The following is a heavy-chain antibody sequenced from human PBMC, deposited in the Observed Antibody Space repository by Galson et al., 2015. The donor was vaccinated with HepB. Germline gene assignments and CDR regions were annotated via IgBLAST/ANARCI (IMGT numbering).Heavy chain of an antibody. CDR2: IYYSGST. CDR1: GGSISSGGYY. CDR3: ARDQLEALGY. V-gene: IGHV4-31*03. Sequence: TLSLTCTVSGGSISSGGYYWSWIRQDPGKGLEWSGDIYYSGSTYYNKSLKSRVTITVDTSKNQFSLKMNSVIAAATAVYYCARDQLEALGYWGQGTLVTVSS. J-gene: IGHJ4*02. D-gene: IGHD5-24*01.